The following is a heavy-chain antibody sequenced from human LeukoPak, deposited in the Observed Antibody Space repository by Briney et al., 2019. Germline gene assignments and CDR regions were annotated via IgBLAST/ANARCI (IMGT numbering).Heavy chain of an antibody. Sequence: GGSLRLSCAASGFTFSSNWMSWVRPAPGKGLEWVANIKQDGSEKYYVDSVKGRFTISRDNAKNSLYLQMNSLRAEDTAVYYCAREGAARPSFDYWGQGTLVTVSS. D-gene: IGHD6-13*01. J-gene: IGHJ4*02. CDR3: AREGAARPSFDY. CDR2: IKQDGSEK. CDR1: GFTFSSNW. V-gene: IGHV3-7*01.